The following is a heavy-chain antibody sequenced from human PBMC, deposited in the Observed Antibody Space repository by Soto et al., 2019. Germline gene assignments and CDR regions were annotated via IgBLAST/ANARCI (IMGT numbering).Heavy chain of an antibody. D-gene: IGHD3-22*01. V-gene: IGHV1-18*04. CDR1: GYTFTSYG. J-gene: IGHJ3*02. CDR2: ISAYNGNT. CDR3: ARFVGSSGYRKKDAFEI. Sequence: ASVKVSCKASGYTFTSYGISWVRQAPGQGLEWMGWISAYNGNTNYAQKLQGRVTMTTDTSTSTAYMELRSLRSDDTAVYYCARFVGSSGYRKKDAFEIWGQGTWVTVSS.